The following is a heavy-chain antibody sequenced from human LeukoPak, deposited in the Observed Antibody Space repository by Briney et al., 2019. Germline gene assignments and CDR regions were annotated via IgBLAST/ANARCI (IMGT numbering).Heavy chain of an antibody. CDR3: ARGAKYYDFWSGYYDAFDI. V-gene: IGHV1-8*03. CDR1: GYTFTSYD. CDR2: MNPNSGNT. D-gene: IGHD3-3*01. J-gene: IGHJ3*02. Sequence: ASVKVSCKASGYTFTSYDINWVRQATGQGLEWMGWMNPNSGNTGYAQKFQGRVTVTRNTSISTAYMELSSLRSEDTAVYYCARGAKYYDFWSGYYDAFDIWGRGTMVTVSS.